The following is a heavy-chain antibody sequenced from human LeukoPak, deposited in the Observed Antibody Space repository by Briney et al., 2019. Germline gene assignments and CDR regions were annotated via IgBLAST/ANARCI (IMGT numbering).Heavy chain of an antibody. V-gene: IGHV3-48*03. Sequence: GGSLRLSCAASGFTFSSYVMHWVRQAPGKGLEWVSYISSSGSTIYYADSVKGRFTISRDNAKNSLYLQMNSPRAEDTAVYYCARMYYYDSSGYYGAFDIWGQGTMVTVSS. CDR3: ARMYYYDSSGYYGAFDI. CDR2: ISSSGSTI. D-gene: IGHD3-22*01. CDR1: GFTFSSYV. J-gene: IGHJ3*02.